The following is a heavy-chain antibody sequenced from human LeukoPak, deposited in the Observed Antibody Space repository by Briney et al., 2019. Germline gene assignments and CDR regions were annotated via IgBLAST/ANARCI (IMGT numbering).Heavy chain of an antibody. CDR2: IKSESDGGTT. Sequence: GGSLRLSCVASGFTFSNAWMSWVRQAPGKGLEWVGRIKSESDGGTTNYAEPVKGRFTISRDDSKKTLFLQMNSVQMEDTAVYYCTTVRCTSTSCYRASWGRGTLVTASS. CDR3: TTVRCTSTSCYRAS. J-gene: IGHJ5*02. V-gene: IGHV3-15*01. D-gene: IGHD2-2*01. CDR1: GFTFSNAW.